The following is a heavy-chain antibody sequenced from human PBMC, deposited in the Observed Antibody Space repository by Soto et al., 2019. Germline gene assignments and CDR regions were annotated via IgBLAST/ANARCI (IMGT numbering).Heavy chain of an antibody. V-gene: IGHV4-59*01. D-gene: IGHD2-8*01. CDR2: IYYSGST. CDR3: AREPADGAPFDY. J-gene: IGHJ4*02. CDR1: GGSISSYY. Sequence: SETLSLTCTVSGGSISSYYWSWIRQPPGKGLEWIGYIYYSGSTNYNPSLKSRVTISVDTTKNQFSLKLSSVTAADTAVYYCAREPADGAPFDYWGQGTLVTVSS.